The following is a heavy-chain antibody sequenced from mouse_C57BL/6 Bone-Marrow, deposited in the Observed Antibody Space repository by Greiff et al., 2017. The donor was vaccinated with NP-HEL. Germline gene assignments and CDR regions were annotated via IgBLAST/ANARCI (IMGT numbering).Heavy chain of an antibody. CDR3: ARKKLYYGHWYFDV. J-gene: IGHJ1*03. D-gene: IGHD1-1*01. CDR1: GYTFTDYY. CDR2: IGPGSGST. Sequence: QVQLQQSGAELVKPGASVKISCKASGYTFTDYYINWVKQRPGQGLEWIGKIGPGSGSTYYNEKFKGKATLTADKPSSTAYMQLSSLTSEDAAVDVCARKKLYYGHWYFDVWGTGTTVTVSS. V-gene: IGHV1-77*01.